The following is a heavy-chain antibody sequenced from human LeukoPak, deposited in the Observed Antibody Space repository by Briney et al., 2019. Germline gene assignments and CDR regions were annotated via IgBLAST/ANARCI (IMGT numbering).Heavy chain of an antibody. Sequence: GGSLRLSCAASGFTFSRYSVNWVRQAPGKGLEWVSCITGSSDYIFYADSVRGRFTISRDNAKNSLYLQMNSLRAEDTAVYYCAKFKGHYGDSEYYFDYWGQGTLVTVSS. CDR2: ITGSSDYI. J-gene: IGHJ4*02. CDR1: GFTFSRYS. CDR3: AKFKGHYGDSEYYFDY. D-gene: IGHD3-10*01. V-gene: IGHV3-21*01.